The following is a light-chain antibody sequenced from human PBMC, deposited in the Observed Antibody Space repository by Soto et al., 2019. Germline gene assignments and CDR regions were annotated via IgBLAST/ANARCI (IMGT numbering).Light chain of an antibody. V-gene: IGKV1-39*01. Sequence: DIQMTQSPSSLSASVGDRVTITCQASQDINTYLNWYQQKPGKAPKLLIYAASSLQSGVPSRFSGSGSGTDFTLTISSLQPEDFATYYCQQSYSTPITFGQGTRLEIK. CDR2: AAS. CDR3: QQSYSTPIT. J-gene: IGKJ5*01. CDR1: QDINTY.